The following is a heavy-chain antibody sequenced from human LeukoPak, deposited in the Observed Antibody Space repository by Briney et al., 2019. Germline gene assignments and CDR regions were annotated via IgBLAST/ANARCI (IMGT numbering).Heavy chain of an antibody. V-gene: IGHV4-30-4*08. D-gene: IGHD2-2*01. CDR3: ARVRSSTSFDDYADY. J-gene: IGHJ4*02. CDR1: GGSISSGDYY. CDR2: IYYSGST. Sequence: PSETLPLTCTVSGGSISSGDYYWSWIRQPPGKGLEWIGYIYYSGSTYYNPSLKSRVTISVDTSKNQFSLKLSSVTAADTAVYYCARVRSSTSFDDYADYWGQGTLVTVSS.